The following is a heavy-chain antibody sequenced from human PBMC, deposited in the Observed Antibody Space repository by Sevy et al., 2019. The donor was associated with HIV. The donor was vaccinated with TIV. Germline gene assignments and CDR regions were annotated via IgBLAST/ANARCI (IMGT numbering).Heavy chain of an antibody. J-gene: IGHJ6*02. CDR3: ARVDFWSGRYAMDV. CDR2: IYYSGSI. Sequence: SETLSLTYTVSGGSISSSNYYWGWIRQPPGKGLEWIGNIYYSGSIYYNPSLKSRVTILVDTSKNQFSLKLDSVTAADTAVYYCARVDFWSGRYAMDVWGQGTTVTVSS. CDR1: GGSISSSNYY. D-gene: IGHD3-3*01. V-gene: IGHV4-39*01.